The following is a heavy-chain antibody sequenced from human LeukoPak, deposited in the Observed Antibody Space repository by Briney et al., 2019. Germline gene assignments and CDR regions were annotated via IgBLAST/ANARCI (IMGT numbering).Heavy chain of an antibody. J-gene: IGHJ5*02. CDR3: ARQASSGWNNWFDP. V-gene: IGHV4-34*01. D-gene: IGHD6-19*01. CDR1: GGSFSGYY. Sequence: SETLSLTCAVYGGSFSGYYWSWIRQPPWKGLEWIGEINHSGSTNYNPSLKSRVTISVDTSKNQFSLKLSSVTAADTAVYYCARQASSGWNNWFDPWGQGTLVTVSS. CDR2: INHSGST.